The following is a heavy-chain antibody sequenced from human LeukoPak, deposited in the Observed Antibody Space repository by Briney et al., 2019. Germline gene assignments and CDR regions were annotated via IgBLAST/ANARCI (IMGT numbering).Heavy chain of an antibody. Sequence: GGSLRLSCAASGFTFDDYAMHWVRQAPGKGLEWVSGISWNSGSIGYADSVKGRFTISRDNAKNSLYLQMNSLRAEDMALYYCAKAQYSSSSGGGIDYWGQGTLVTVSS. CDR1: GFTFDDYA. J-gene: IGHJ4*02. V-gene: IGHV3-9*03. D-gene: IGHD6-6*01. CDR2: ISWNSGSI. CDR3: AKAQYSSSSGGGIDY.